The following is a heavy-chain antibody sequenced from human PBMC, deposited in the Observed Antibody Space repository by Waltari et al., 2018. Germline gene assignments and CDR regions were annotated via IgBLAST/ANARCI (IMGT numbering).Heavy chain of an antibody. V-gene: IGHV3-23*05. CDR3: AKDSGYSMIRGRENS. CDR1: GFDYSSYA. D-gene: IGHD3-10*01. Sequence: VYLLESGGGWVQPGGSLRLSCVGSGFDYSSYAMSWVRQAPGKGLEWVSGIDNSGETTYYVGSVKGRFTISRDDSRNTVYLHMTTLRVDDTAVYYCAKDSGYSMIRGRENSWGQGTLVIVSS. J-gene: IGHJ4*02. CDR2: IDNSGETT.